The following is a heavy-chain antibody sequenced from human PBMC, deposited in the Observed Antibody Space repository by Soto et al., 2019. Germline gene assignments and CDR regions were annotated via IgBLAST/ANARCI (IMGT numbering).Heavy chain of an antibody. V-gene: IGHV1-2*04. CDR3: ARDGTKRGLDDAFDI. J-gene: IGHJ3*02. CDR1: GYTFTGYY. D-gene: IGHD1-1*01. CDR2: INPNSGGT. Sequence: QVQLVQSGAEVKKPGASVKVSCKASGYTFTGYYMHWVRQAPGQGLEWMGWINPNSGGTNYAQKFQGWVTMTRDTSISTAYMELSRLRSDDTAVYYCARDGTKRGLDDAFDIWGQGTMVTVSS.